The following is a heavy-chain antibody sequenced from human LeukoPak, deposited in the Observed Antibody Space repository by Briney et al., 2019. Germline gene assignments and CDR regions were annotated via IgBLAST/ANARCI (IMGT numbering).Heavy chain of an antibody. CDR1: GYSFTSYW. V-gene: IGHV5-51*01. CDR3: ARAPLQYCSGGSCQSPPDY. J-gene: IGHJ4*02. Sequence: GESLKISCKGSGYSFTSYWIGWVRQMPGKGLEWMGIIYPGTSDTRYSPSFQGQVTISADKSISTAYLQWSSLKASDTAMYYCARAPLQYCSGGSCQSPPDYWGQGTLVTVSS. CDR2: IYPGTSDT. D-gene: IGHD2-15*01.